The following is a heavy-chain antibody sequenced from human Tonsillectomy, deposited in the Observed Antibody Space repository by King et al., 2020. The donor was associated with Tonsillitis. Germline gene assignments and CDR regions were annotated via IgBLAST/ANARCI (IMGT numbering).Heavy chain of an antibody. Sequence: VQLVESGGGLVKPGGSLRLSCTASGFTFSDYYMSWIRQAPGKGLEWVSYISSSSTYIKYADCVKGRFTISRDNAKNSLYLQMNSPRAEDTAVYFCARQSITSRPYEYYFDHWGQGTLVTVSS. J-gene: IGHJ4*02. V-gene: IGHV3-11*05. CDR3: ARQSITSRPYEYYFDH. CDR2: ISSSSTYI. D-gene: IGHD6-6*01. CDR1: GFTFSDYY.